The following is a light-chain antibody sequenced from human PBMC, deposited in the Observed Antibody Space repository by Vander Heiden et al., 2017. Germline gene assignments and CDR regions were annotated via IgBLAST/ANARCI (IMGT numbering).Light chain of an antibody. V-gene: IGLV1-44*01. Sequence: QSVLTQPPSASGTPGQRVTISCSGSSSNIGSNTVNWSQQLPGTAPKLLIYTNNQRPSGVPDRFSGSKSGTSASLAISGLQSEDEADYYCTAWDDSLNVHYVFGTGTKVTVL. CDR1: SSNIGSNT. CDR2: TNN. CDR3: TAWDDSLNVHYV. J-gene: IGLJ1*01.